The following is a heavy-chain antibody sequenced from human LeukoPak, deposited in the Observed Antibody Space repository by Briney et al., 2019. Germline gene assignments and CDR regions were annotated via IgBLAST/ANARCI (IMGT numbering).Heavy chain of an antibody. CDR1: GGSIGSGSYY. J-gene: IGHJ5*02. CDR2: IYTSGST. V-gene: IGHV4-61*02. D-gene: IGHD2-8*02. Sequence: SETLSLTCTVSGGSIGSGSYYWSWIRQPAGKGLEWIGRIYTSGSTNYNPSLKSRVTISVDTSKNQFSLKLSSVTAADTAVYYCARQLSGGWFDPWGQGTLVTVSS. CDR3: ARQLSGGWFDP.